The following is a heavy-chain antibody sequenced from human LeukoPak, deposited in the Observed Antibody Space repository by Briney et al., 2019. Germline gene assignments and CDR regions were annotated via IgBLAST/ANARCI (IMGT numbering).Heavy chain of an antibody. Sequence: PRGSLRLSCAASGFSVSKNYMSWVRQAPGKGLEWISLIYSGGNTYYADSVKGRFSISRDNPRNSLYLQMYSLRAEDTAVYYCARDSGYSGFALDLWGQGSLVTVFS. CDR2: IYSGGNT. V-gene: IGHV3-66*01. CDR3: ARDSGYSGFALDL. CDR1: GFSVSKNY. D-gene: IGHD5-12*01. J-gene: IGHJ5*02.